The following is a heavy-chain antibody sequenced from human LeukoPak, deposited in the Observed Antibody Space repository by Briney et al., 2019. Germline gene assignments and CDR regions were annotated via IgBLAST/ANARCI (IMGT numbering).Heavy chain of an antibody. CDR1: GGSISSYY. V-gene: IGHV4-4*07. D-gene: IGHD6-6*01. Sequence: SETLSLTCTVSGGSISSYYWSWIRQPAGKGLEWIGRIYTSGSTNYNPSLKSRVTMSVDTSKNQSSLKLSSVTAADTAVYYCARDKGIAARVYWFDPWGQGTLVTVSS. J-gene: IGHJ5*02. CDR3: ARDKGIAARVYWFDP. CDR2: IYTSGST.